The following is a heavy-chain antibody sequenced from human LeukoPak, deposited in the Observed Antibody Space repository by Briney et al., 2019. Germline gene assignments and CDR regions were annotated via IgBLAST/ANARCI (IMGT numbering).Heavy chain of an antibody. CDR1: GFTFSSYA. CDR2: ISGSDRST. D-gene: IGHD4-17*01. V-gene: IGHV3-23*01. Sequence: GSLRLSCAASGFTFSSYAMSWVRQAPGKGLEWVSGISGSDRSTYYADSVKGRFIISRDNSKNTLYLQMNSLRAEDTAVYYCTRHAYMTTVMTRGYYYMDVWGKGTTVTVSS. J-gene: IGHJ6*03. CDR3: TRHAYMTTVMTRGYYYMDV.